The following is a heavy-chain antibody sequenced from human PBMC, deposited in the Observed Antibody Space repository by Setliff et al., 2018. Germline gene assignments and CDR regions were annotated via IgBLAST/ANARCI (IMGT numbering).Heavy chain of an antibody. J-gene: IGHJ4*02. V-gene: IGHV1-18*01. CDR1: GYTFTSYG. CDR3: ARVPRLEWLLPTFDS. CDR2: ISAYNGNT. D-gene: IGHD3-3*01. Sequence: RASVKVSCKASGYTFTSYGISWVRQAPGQGLEWMGWISAYNGNTNYAQKLQGRVTMTTDTSTSTAYMGLRSLRSDDTAVYYCARVPRLEWLLPTFDSWGQGTLVTVSS.